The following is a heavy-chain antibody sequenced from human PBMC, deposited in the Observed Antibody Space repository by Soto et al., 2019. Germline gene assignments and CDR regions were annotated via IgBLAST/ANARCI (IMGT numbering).Heavy chain of an antibody. D-gene: IGHD2-15*01. V-gene: IGHV4-34*01. J-gene: IGHJ4*02. CDR1: GGSFSGYY. CDR2: INHSGST. CDR3: ARGVRDIVVVVAATVLFDY. Sequence: QVQLQQWGAGLLKPSETLSLTCAVYGGSFSGYYWSWIRQPPGKGLEWIGEINHSGSTNYNPSLKSRVTISVDTSKNQFSLKLSSVTAADTAVYYCARGVRDIVVVVAATVLFDYWGQGTLVTVSS.